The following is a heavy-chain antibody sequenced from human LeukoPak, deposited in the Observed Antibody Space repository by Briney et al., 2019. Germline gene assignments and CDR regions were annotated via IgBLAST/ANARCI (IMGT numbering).Heavy chain of an antibody. CDR2: IYYSGST. Sequence: PSETLSLTCTVSGGSISSYYWRWIRQPPGKGLEWIGYIYYSGSTNYNPSLKSRVTISVDTSKNQFSLKLSSVTAADTAVYYCARVRQLIGWFDPWGQGTLVTVSS. CDR1: GGSISSYY. V-gene: IGHV4-59*01. D-gene: IGHD3-16*01. J-gene: IGHJ5*02. CDR3: ARVRQLIGWFDP.